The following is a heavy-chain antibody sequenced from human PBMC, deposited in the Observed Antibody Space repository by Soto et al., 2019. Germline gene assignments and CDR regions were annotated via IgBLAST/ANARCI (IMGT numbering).Heavy chain of an antibody. J-gene: IGHJ3*02. D-gene: IGHD1-26*01. CDR3: ARDRNSGSRPDASDI. Sequence: PSETLSLTCGVSDYSFSSGYYWGCIRQPPGKGLEWIGSINHSGSTNYNPSLKSRVTISVDTSKNQLSLKLSSVIAADTAVYYCARDRNSGSRPDASDIWGQGTMVT. CDR2: INHSGST. V-gene: IGHV4-38-2*02. CDR1: DYSFSSGYY.